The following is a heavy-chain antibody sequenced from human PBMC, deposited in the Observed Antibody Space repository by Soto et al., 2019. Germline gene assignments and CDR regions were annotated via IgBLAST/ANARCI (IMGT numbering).Heavy chain of an antibody. Sequence: GGSLRLSCAASGFTFGSCTMNWVRQTPGKGLEWVSAISYSGDTTNYADSVKGRFTISRDNSRDTLYLQMNSLRVEDTAIYYCAKFASGSYPYYFDNWGQGTLVTVSS. J-gene: IGHJ4*02. CDR1: GFTFGSCT. V-gene: IGHV3-23*01. CDR2: ISYSGDTT. CDR3: AKFASGSYPYYFDN. D-gene: IGHD1-26*01.